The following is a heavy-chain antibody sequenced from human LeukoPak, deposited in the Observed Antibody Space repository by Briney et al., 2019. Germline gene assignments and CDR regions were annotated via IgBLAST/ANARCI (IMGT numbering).Heavy chain of an antibody. D-gene: IGHD6-13*01. J-gene: IGHJ6*02. CDR1: GYTLTELS. V-gene: IGHV1-24*01. CDR3: ATDLGVAAAASDGNYYYGMDV. Sequence: ASVKVSCKVSGYTLTELSMHWVRQAPGKGFEWMGGFDPEDGETIYAQKFQGRVTMTEDTSTDTAYMELSSLRSEDTAVYYCATDLGVAAAASDGNYYYGMDVWGQGTTVTVSS. CDR2: FDPEDGET.